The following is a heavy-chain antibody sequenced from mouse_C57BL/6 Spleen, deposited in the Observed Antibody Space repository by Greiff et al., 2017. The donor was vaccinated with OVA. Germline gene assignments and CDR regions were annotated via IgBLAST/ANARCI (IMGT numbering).Heavy chain of an antibody. CDR2: IYPGSGST. J-gene: IGHJ2*01. CDR3: ARYYGSSADFDY. D-gene: IGHD1-1*01. Sequence: QVQLQQPGAELVKPGASVKMSCKASGYTFTSYWITWVKQRPGQGLAWIGDIYPGSGSTNYNEKFKSKATLTVDTSSSTAYMQLSSLTSEDSAVYYCARYYGSSADFDYWGQGTTLTVSS. CDR1: GYTFTSYW. V-gene: IGHV1-55*01.